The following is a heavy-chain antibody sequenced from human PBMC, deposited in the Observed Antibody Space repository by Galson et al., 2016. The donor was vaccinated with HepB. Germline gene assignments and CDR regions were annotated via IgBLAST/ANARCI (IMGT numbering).Heavy chain of an antibody. CDR2: IKSQTDGGTM. D-gene: IGHD6-19*01. Sequence: SLRLSCAVSGFIVSNAWMSWVRQAPGKGLEWVGRIKSQTDGGTMDYGAPVKGRFTISRDDSKRTLYLQMNSLKSEDTAVYYCTTFPGYGWYDYFDQWGQGTLVTVSS. CDR1: GFIVSNAW. V-gene: IGHV3-15*01. J-gene: IGHJ4*02. CDR3: TTFPGYGWYDYFDQ.